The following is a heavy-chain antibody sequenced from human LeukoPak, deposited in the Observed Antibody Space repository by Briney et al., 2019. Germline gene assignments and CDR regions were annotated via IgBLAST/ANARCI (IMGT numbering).Heavy chain of an antibody. Sequence: QPGGSLRLSCAASGFTFSSYAMSWVRQAPGKGLEWVSAISGSGGSTYYADSVKGRFTISRDNSKNTVYLQMSSLSAEDTAVYYCVKRWGSGTTDYWGQGTLVTVSS. CDR2: ISGSGGST. J-gene: IGHJ4*02. CDR3: VKRWGSGTTDY. V-gene: IGHV3-23*01. D-gene: IGHD3-10*01. CDR1: GFTFSSYA.